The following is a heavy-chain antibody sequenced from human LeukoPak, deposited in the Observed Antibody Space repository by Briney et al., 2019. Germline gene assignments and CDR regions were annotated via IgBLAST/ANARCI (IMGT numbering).Heavy chain of an antibody. CDR2: IYYSGST. CDR1: GGSISSSSYY. J-gene: IGHJ4*02. V-gene: IGHV4-39*01. CDR3: ARLDGGKGGFDY. Sequence: KPSETLSLTCTVSGGSISSSSYYWGWIRQPPGKGLEWIGSIYYSGSTYYNPSLKSRVTISVDTSKNQFSPKLSSVTAADTAVYYCARLDGGKGGFDYWGQGTLVTVSS. D-gene: IGHD4-23*01.